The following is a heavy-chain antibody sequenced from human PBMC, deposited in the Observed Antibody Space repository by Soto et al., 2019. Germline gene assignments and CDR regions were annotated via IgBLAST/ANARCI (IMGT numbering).Heavy chain of an antibody. J-gene: IGHJ5*02. V-gene: IGHV1-18*01. CDR1: GYTFTIYG. D-gene: IGHD3-9*01. CDR3: ARAPHFDWYTTNWFDP. Sequence: ASVKVSCKASGYTFTIYGISCVLQSPLQGLEWMGWISAYNGNTNYAQKLQGRVTMTTDTSTSTAYMELRSLRSDDTAVYYCARAPHFDWYTTNWFDPWGQGTLVTVSS. CDR2: ISAYNGNT.